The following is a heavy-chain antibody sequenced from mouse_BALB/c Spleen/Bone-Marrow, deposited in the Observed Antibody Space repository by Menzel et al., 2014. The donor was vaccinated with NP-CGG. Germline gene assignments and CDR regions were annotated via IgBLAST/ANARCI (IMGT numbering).Heavy chain of an antibody. V-gene: IGHV5-17*02. CDR3: ARGGNWDDFDV. CDR1: GSTFSSFG. D-gene: IGHD4-1*01. CDR2: ISSGSTAI. Sequence: EVQLQQSGGGLVQPGGSRKLSCAASGSTFSSFGMHWVRQAPEKGLEWVAYISSGSTAICYADTVKGRFTISRDNPKNTLFLQMTSLRSEDTAMYYCARGGNWDDFDVWGAGTTVTVSS. J-gene: IGHJ1*01.